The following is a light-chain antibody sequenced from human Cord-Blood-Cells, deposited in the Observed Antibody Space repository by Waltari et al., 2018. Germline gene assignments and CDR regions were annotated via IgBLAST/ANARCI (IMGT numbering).Light chain of an antibody. CDR3: MQALQTPPT. J-gene: IGKJ1*01. CDR1: QSLLHHNGYNY. Sequence: DIVMTQSPLSLPVTPGEPASISFRSSQSLLHHNGYNYLDWYLQKPGQSPQLLIYLGSNRASGVPDRFSGSGSGTDFTLKISRVEAEDVGVYCCMQALQTPPTFGQGTKVEIK. CDR2: LGS. V-gene: IGKV2-28*01.